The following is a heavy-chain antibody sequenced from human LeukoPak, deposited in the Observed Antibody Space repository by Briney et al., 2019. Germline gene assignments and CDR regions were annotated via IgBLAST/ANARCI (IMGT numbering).Heavy chain of an antibody. D-gene: IGHD3-10*01. V-gene: IGHV3-48*01. J-gene: IGHJ6*03. CDR3: ARSGSRDNYYYYYMDG. CDR2: ISSSSSNI. CDR1: GFTFSSYS. Sequence: TGGSLRPSCAASGFTFSSYSMNWVRQAPGKGLEWVSSISSSSSNISYADSVKGRFTISGDNAKNSLYLQMNSLRAEDTAVYYCARSGSRDNYYYYYMDGWSKGTTVTVS.